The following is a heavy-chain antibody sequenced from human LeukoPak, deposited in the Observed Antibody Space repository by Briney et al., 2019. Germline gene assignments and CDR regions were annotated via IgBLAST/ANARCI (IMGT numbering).Heavy chain of an antibody. CDR1: GYTFTGYY. CDR3: ARGRGSYNAFDI. V-gene: IGHV1-2*02. D-gene: IGHD1-26*01. Sequence: ASVKVSCKASGYTFTGYYMHWVRQATGQGLEWMGWINPNSGGTNYAQKFQGRVTMTRDTSISTAYMELSRLRSDDTAVYYCARGRGSYNAFDIWGQGTMVTVSS. CDR2: INPNSGGT. J-gene: IGHJ3*02.